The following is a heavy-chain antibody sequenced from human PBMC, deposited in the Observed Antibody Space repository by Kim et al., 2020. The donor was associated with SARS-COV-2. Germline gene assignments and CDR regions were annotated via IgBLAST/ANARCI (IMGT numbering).Heavy chain of an antibody. CDR1: GFTFGDYA. CDR2: ISWNSGSI. Sequence: GGSLRLSCAASGFTFGDYAMHWVRQAPGKGLEWVSGISWNSGSIGYADSVKGRFTISRDNAKNSLYLQMNSLRAEDTALYYCAKVLLGGTNDYYYYGMDVWGQGTTVTVSS. J-gene: IGHJ6*02. V-gene: IGHV3-9*01. CDR3: AKVLLGGTNDYYYYGMDV. D-gene: IGHD1-1*01.